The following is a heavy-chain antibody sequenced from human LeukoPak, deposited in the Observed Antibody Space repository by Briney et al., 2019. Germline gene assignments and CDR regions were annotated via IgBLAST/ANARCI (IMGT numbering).Heavy chain of an antibody. V-gene: IGHV1-2*02. CDR3: ARRGYGDYDDAFDI. D-gene: IGHD4-17*01. CDR1: GYTFTGYY. Sequence: ASVKVSCKASGYTFTGYYMHWVRQAPGQGLEWMGWINPNSGGTNYAQKFQGRVTMTRDTSISSAYMELRSLRSDDTAVYYCARRGYGDYDDAFDIWGQGTMVTVSS. CDR2: INPNSGGT. J-gene: IGHJ3*02.